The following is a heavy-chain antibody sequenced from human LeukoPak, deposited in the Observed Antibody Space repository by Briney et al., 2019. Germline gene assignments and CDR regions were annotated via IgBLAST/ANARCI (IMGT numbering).Heavy chain of an antibody. CDR2: INPNSGGT. CDR1: GYTFTGYY. Sequence: ASVKVSCKASGYTFTGYYMHWMRQVPGQGLEWMGRINPNSGGTNYAQKFQGRVTMTRDTSISTAYMELSRLRSDDTAVYYCARDRETYGSGSYYIDYWGQGTLVTVSS. CDR3: ARDRETYGSGSYYIDY. D-gene: IGHD3-10*01. J-gene: IGHJ4*02. V-gene: IGHV1-2*06.